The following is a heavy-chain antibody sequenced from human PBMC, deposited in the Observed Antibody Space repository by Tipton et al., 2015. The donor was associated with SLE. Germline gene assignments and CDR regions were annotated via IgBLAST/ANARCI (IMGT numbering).Heavy chain of an antibody. J-gene: IGHJ4*02. CDR1: GFTFSSYA. Sequence: SLRLSCAASGFTFSSYAMSWVRQAPGKGLERVSVIYSGGSTYYADSVKGRFTISRDNSKNTLYLQMNSLRAEDTAVYYCSSIAARPWGDFDYWGQGTLVTVSS. V-gene: IGHV3-23*03. CDR2: IYSGGST. D-gene: IGHD6-6*01. CDR3: SSIAARPWGDFDY.